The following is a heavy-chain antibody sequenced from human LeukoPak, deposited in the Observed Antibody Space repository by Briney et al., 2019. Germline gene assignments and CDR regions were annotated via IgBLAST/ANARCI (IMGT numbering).Heavy chain of an antibody. V-gene: IGHV4-38-2*01. Sequence: PSETLSLTCAVSGYSISSGYYWGWIRQPPGKGLEWIGSIYHSGSTYYNPSLKSRVTISVDTSKNQFSLRLSSVTAADTAVYYCASLTWTQTFDHWGQGTLVTVSS. CDR2: IYHSGST. CDR1: GYSISSGYY. J-gene: IGHJ4*02. CDR3: ASLTWTQTFDH. D-gene: IGHD3/OR15-3a*01.